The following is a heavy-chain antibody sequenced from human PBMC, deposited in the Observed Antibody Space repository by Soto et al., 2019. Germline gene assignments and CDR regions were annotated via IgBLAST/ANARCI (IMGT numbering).Heavy chain of an antibody. CDR2: TVHTGMYT. V-gene: IGHV3-48*03. D-gene: IGHD6-13*01. Sequence: GGSLRLSCAGSGFTFSSYEMNWVRQSPGKGLEWVSFTVHTGMYTQYADSVRGRFTVYRDNAKNSLYLQLNSLRVEDTAVYYCARGFSSTIFDYWGQGPMV. J-gene: IGHJ4*02. CDR3: ARGFSSTIFDY. CDR1: GFTFSSYE.